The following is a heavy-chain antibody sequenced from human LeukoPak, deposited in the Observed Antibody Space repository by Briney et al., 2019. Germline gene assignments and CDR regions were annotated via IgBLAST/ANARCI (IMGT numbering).Heavy chain of an antibody. Sequence: GASVKVSCKASGYTFTSYYMHWVRQAPGQGLEWMGIINPSGGSTSYAQKFQGRVTMTRDTSTSTVYMELSSLRSKDTAVYYCARVINYYDSSGNAFDIWGQGTMVTVSS. CDR1: GYTFTSYY. CDR2: INPSGGST. D-gene: IGHD3-22*01. CDR3: ARVINYYDSSGNAFDI. V-gene: IGHV1-46*03. J-gene: IGHJ3*02.